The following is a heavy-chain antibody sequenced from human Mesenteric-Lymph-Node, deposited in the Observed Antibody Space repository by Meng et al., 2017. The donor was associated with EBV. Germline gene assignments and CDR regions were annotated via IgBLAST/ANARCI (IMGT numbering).Heavy chain of an antibody. J-gene: IGHJ4*02. CDR2: INPQNDFT. V-gene: IGHV1-2*06. CDR1: GYIFTGYY. CDR3: ARDDHSGRGEPFDY. Sequence: QVQLVQAGAEVKKPGASVRVSSKASGYIFTGYYVHWVRQAPGQGLEWMGRINPQNDFTIYAQKFQDRVTMTRDTSISTLYLDLGSLTSDDTATYYCARDDHSGRGEPFDYWGQGTLVTVSS. D-gene: IGHD1-26*01.